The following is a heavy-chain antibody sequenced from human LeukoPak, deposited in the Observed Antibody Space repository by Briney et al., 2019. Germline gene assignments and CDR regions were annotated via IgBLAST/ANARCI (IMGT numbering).Heavy chain of an antibody. V-gene: IGHV3-23*01. J-gene: IGHJ1*01. CDR1: GFTFSSYA. CDR2: ISGSGGST. D-gene: IGHD6-13*01. Sequence: GGSLRLSCAASGFTFSSYAMSWVRQAPGKGLEWVSAISGSGGSTYYADSVKGRFTISRDNSKNTLYLQMNSLRAEDTAVYYCAKDLYSSSWFRARAESFQNWGQGTLVTVSS. CDR3: AKDLYSSSWFRARAESFQN.